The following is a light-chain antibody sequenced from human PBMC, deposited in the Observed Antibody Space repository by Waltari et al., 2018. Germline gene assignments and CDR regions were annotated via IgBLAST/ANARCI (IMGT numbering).Light chain of an antibody. CDR1: TGAVTSGYY. CDR3: LLFYGGAQV. Sequence: QTVVTQEPSLTVSPGGTVTLTCASSTGAVTSGYYPNWFQQKPGQAPRALIYITINKTPRTPARFSGSLLGGKAALTLSGVQPEDEAEYYCLLFYGGAQVFGGGTKLTVL. J-gene: IGLJ2*01. CDR2: ITI. V-gene: IGLV7-43*01.